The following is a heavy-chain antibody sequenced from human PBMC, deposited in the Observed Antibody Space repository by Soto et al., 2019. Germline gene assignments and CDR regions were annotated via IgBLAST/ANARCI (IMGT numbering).Heavy chain of an antibody. Sequence: PSETLSLTCTVSGGFISDGGYYWNWVRQHPGKGLEWIGYIHYSESTWYNPSLESLVTISVDTSKDQISLKLISVTAADTAVYYCSKVRGSGSYAAYYFDSWGQGTLVTVSS. J-gene: IGHJ4*01. D-gene: IGHD3-10*01. V-gene: IGHV4-31*01. CDR2: IHYSEST. CDR3: SKVRGSGSYAAYYFDS. CDR1: GGFISDGGYY.